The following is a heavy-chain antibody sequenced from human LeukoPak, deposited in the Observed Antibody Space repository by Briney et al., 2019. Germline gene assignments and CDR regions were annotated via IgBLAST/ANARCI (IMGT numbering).Heavy chain of an antibody. D-gene: IGHD1-26*01. V-gene: IGHV3-23*01. J-gene: IGHJ4*02. Sequence: QPGGSLRLSCLTSGFTFSTNAMSWVRQAPGKGLEWISGISGSGASTYYADSVTGRFTISRDNSRNTLYLQMNRLRGDDTAVYYCAKDVGKWESLHFFDYWGQGTLVTVSS. CDR1: GFTFSTNA. CDR3: AKDVGKWESLHFFDY. CDR2: ISGSGAST.